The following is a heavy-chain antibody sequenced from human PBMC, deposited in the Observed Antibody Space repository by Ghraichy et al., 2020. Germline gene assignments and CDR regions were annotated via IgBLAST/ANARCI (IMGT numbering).Heavy chain of an antibody. V-gene: IGHV1-69*04. J-gene: IGHJ6*03. CDR1: GGTFSSYA. CDR2: IIPILGIA. CDR3: ARAAYSRDYYYYYMDV. D-gene: IGHD6-13*01. Sequence: SVKVSCKASGGTFSSYAISWVRQAPGQGLEWMGRIIPILGIANYAQKFQGRVTITADKSTSTAYMELSSLRSEDTAVYYCARAAYSRDYYYYYMDVWGKGTTVTVSS.